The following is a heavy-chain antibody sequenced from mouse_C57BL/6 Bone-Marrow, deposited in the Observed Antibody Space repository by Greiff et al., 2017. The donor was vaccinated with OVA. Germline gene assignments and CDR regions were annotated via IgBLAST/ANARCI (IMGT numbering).Heavy chain of an antibody. J-gene: IGHJ2*01. Sequence: EVKLMESGEGLVKPGGSLKLSCAASGFTFSSYAMSWVRQTPEKRLEWVAYISSGGDYIYYADTVKGRFTISRDNARNTLYLQMSSLKSEDTAMYYCTRDRTGPFDYWGQGTTLTVSS. CDR2: ISSGGDYI. V-gene: IGHV5-9-1*02. CDR1: GFTFSSYA. CDR3: TRDRTGPFDY. D-gene: IGHD4-1*01.